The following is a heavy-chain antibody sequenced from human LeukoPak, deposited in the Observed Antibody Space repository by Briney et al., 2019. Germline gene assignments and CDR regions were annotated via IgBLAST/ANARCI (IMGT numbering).Heavy chain of an antibody. Sequence: PSETLSLTCTVSGGSISSYYWSWIRQPAGKGLEWIGCIYTSGSTNYNPSLKSRVTISVDTSKNQFSLKLSSVTAADTAVYYCATLGYSYGTDYWGQGTLVTVSS. CDR3: ATLGYSYGTDY. J-gene: IGHJ4*02. CDR1: GGSISSYY. D-gene: IGHD5-18*01. CDR2: IYTSGST. V-gene: IGHV4-4*07.